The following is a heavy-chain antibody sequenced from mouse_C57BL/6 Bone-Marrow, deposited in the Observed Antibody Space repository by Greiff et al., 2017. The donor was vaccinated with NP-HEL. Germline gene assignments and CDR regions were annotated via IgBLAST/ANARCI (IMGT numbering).Heavy chain of an antibody. CDR1: GYTFTSYT. CDR2: INPSSGYT. CDR3: AIKNGSTYWYFDV. Sequence: VQLQQSGAELARPGASVKMSCKASGYTFTSYTMHWVKQRPGQGLEWIGYINPSSGYTKYNQKFKDKATLTADKSSSTAYMQLSSLTSEDSAFYYCAIKNGSTYWYFDVWGTGTTVTVSS. V-gene: IGHV1-4*01. D-gene: IGHD1-1*01. J-gene: IGHJ1*03.